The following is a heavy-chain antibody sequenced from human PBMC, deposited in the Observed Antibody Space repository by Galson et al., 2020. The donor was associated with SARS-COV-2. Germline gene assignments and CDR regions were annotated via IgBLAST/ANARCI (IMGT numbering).Heavy chain of an antibody. D-gene: IGHD3-9*01. CDR1: AGSSSSSSYY. Sequence: ASETLSLTCTVSAGSSSSSSYYWRWIRQPPGKWLEWIGSIYYRGSTYYNPSLKSRVTISVDTSKNQFYLKLSSVTAADTAVYYCARHSDILTGYYYYVDYWGQGTLVTVSS. CDR3: ARHSDILTGYYYYVDY. CDR2: IYYRGST. V-gene: IGHV4-39*01. J-gene: IGHJ4*02.